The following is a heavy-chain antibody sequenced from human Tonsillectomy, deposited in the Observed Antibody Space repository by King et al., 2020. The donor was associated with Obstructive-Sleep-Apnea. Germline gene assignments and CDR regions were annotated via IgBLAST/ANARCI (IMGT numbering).Heavy chain of an antibody. J-gene: IGHJ3*02. CDR1: GYTFTSYD. V-gene: IGHV1-8*01. Sequence: QLVQSGAEVKKPGASVKVSCKASGYTFTSYDINWVRQATGQGLEWMGWMNPNSGNTGYAQKFQGRVTMTRNTSISTAYMELSSLRSEDTAVYYCARAHYYYDSSGPDAFDIWGQGTMVTVSS. CDR2: MNPNSGNT. CDR3: ARAHYYYDSSGPDAFDI. D-gene: IGHD3-22*01.